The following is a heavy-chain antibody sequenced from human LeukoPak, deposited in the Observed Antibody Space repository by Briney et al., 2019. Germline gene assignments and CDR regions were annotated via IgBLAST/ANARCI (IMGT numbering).Heavy chain of an antibody. CDR3: ARLIPAATYYYMDV. Sequence: SETLSLTCAVYGGSFSGYYWSWIRQPPGKGLEWIGEINHSGSTNYNPSLKSRATISVDTSKNQFSLKLSSVTAADTAVYYCARLIPAATYYYMDVWGKGTTVTVSS. CDR2: INHSGST. V-gene: IGHV4-34*01. CDR1: GGSFSGYY. J-gene: IGHJ6*03. D-gene: IGHD2-2*01.